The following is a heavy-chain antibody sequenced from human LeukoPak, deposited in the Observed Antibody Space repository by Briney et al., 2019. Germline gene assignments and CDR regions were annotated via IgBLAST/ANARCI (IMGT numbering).Heavy chain of an antibody. V-gene: IGHV3-74*01. CDR1: GFTFSSYW. CDR3: ARNHYDILTGLLTHGFDP. CDR2: INSDGSST. Sequence: GRSLRLSCAASGFTFSSYWMHWVRQAPGKGLVWVSRINSDGSSTSYADSVKGRFTISRDNAKNTLYLQMNSLRAEDTAVYYCARNHYDILTGLLTHGFDPWGQGTLVTVSS. J-gene: IGHJ5*02. D-gene: IGHD3-9*01.